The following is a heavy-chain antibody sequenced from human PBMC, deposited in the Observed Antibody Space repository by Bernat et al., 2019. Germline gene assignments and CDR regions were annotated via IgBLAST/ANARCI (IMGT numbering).Heavy chain of an antibody. CDR1: GFTFSSYD. CDR2: IGTAGDT. D-gene: IGHD2/OR15-2a*01. V-gene: IGHV3-13*04. Sequence: EVQLVESGGGLVQPGGSLRLSCAASGFTFSSYDMHWVRQATGKGLEWASAIGTAGDTYYPGSVKGRFTISRENAKNSLYLQMNSLRAGDAAVYYCARGVSGYLLPIDYWGQGALVTVYS. J-gene: IGHJ4*02. CDR3: ARGVSGYLLPIDY.